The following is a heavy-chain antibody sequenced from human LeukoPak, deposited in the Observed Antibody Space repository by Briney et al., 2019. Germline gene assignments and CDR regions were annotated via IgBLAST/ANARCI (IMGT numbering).Heavy chain of an antibody. CDR1: GFTFSSSW. D-gene: IGHD6-19*01. CDR3: ARARIAVPGALTAFDY. CDR2: INGDGSTT. Sequence: GGSLRLSSAASGFTFSSSWMHWVRQAPGKGLVWVSRINGDGSTTNYADSVKGRFTISRDNARYSLYLQMNSLRVEDTAVYYCARARIAVPGALTAFDYWGQGTLVTVSS. J-gene: IGHJ4*02. V-gene: IGHV3-74*01.